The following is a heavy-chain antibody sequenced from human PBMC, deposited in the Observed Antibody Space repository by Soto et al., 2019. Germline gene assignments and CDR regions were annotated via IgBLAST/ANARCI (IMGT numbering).Heavy chain of an antibody. CDR1: GFTFSSYG. J-gene: IGHJ6*02. CDR2: ISYDGSNK. V-gene: IGHV3-30*18. CDR3: AKEDGMDV. Sequence: QVQLVESGGGVVQPGRSLRLSCAASGFTFSSYGMHWVRQAPGKGLEWVAVISYDGSNKYYADSVKGRFTISRDNSKNTLYLQMNSLRAKDTAVYYCAKEDGMDVWGQGTTVTVSS.